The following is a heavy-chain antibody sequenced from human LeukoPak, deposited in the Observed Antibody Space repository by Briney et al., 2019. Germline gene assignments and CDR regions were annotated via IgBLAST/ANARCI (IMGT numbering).Heavy chain of an antibody. CDR2: ISFYDGNT. CDR3: ARDQSPRGIDY. D-gene: IGHD3-10*01. CDR1: GYTLTSHG. J-gene: IGHJ4*02. V-gene: IGHV1-18*01. Sequence: ASLKVSCKASGYTLTSHGISWVRPAPGQGLEWMGWISFYDGNTNYAQKLQGRMTMTTDTSTSTAYMELRSLRSDDTAVYYCARDQSPRGIDYWGQGTLVTVSS.